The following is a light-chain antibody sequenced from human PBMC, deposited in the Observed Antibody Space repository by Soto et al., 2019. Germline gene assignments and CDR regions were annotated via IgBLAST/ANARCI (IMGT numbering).Light chain of an antibody. J-gene: IGLJ1*01. V-gene: IGLV2-14*01. CDR1: YKY. CDR3: SSYTSSSPPYV. CDR2: EVS. Sequence: YKYVSWYQQHPGKAPKRMIYEVSNRPSGVSNPFSGSKSGNTASLTISGLQAEDEADFYCSSYTSSSPPYVFETGTKVTVL.